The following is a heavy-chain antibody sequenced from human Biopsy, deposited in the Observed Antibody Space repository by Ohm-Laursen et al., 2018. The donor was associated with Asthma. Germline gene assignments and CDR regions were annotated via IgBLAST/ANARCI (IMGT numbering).Heavy chain of an antibody. CDR3: AKDVFPGWELRRGPDY. CDR1: GFTFSNYG. J-gene: IGHJ4*02. V-gene: IGHV3-30*18. Sequence: SLRLSCAASGFTFSNYGMHWVHQAPGKGLDWVAVISFDGSNKNYTDSVKGRFTISRDNSRNTLHLQMNSLRAEDTAVYYCAKDVFPGWELRRGPDYWGQGTLVTASS. CDR2: ISFDGSNK. D-gene: IGHD1-26*01.